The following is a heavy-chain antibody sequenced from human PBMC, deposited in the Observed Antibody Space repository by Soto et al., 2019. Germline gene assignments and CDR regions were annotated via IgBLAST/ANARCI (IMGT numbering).Heavy chain of an antibody. J-gene: IGHJ4*02. Sequence: EVQLLESGGGLVQPGGSLRLSCAASGFTFTTYAMSWVRQAPGKGLEWVSGVTDSGGKTYYADSVEGRFTISRDNSKNTLYLQMNSLRAEDTAVYYCAKGFIVAATTPEFDYWGQGTLVTVSS. CDR1: GFTFTTYA. V-gene: IGHV3-23*01. CDR2: VTDSGGKT. CDR3: AKGFIVAATTPEFDY. D-gene: IGHD1-26*01.